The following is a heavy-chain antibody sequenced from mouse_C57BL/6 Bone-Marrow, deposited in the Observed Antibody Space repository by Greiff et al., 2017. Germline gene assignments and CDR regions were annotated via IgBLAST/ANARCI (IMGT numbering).Heavy chain of an antibody. CDR3: ARPYYSNYWYFDV. CDR2: IYPGSGST. Sequence: QVQLQQPGAELVKPGASVKMSCKASGYTFTSYWITWVKQRPGHGLEWIGDIYPGSGSTNYNEKFKSKATLTVDTSSSTAYMQRSSLTSEDSAVYDGARPYYSNYWYFDVWGTGTTVTVSS. D-gene: IGHD2-5*01. V-gene: IGHV1-55*01. J-gene: IGHJ1*03. CDR1: GYTFTSYW.